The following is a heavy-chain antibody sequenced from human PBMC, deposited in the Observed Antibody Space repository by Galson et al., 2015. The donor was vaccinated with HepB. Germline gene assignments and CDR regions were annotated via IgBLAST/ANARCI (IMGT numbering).Heavy chain of an antibody. D-gene: IGHD6-13*01. J-gene: IGHJ3*01. CDR1: GFAFTDSA. Sequence: SLRLSCAASGFAFTDSAIHWVRQASGKGLEWVGRIRSDANNYSTVYTESGRGRFTLSRDDFKNTAYLQMDSLIMEDTAVYYCTRPGTVATARNAFDVWGQGALVTVSS. CDR3: TRPGTVATARNAFDV. V-gene: IGHV3-73*01. CDR2: IRSDANNYST.